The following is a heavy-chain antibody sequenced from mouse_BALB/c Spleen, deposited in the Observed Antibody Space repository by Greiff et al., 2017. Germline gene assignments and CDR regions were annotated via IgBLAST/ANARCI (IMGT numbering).Heavy chain of an antibody. CDR2: INPGSGGT. Sequence: QVQLQQSGAELVRPGTSVKVSCKASGYAFTNYLIEWVKQRPGQGLEWIGVINPGSGGTNYNEKFKGKATLTADKSSSTAYMQLSSLTSDDSAVYFCARGWDEGYFDGWGAGTTVTVAA. V-gene: IGHV1-54*01. J-gene: IGHJ1*01. D-gene: IGHD4-1*01. CDR1: GYAFTNYL. CDR3: ARGWDEGYFDG.